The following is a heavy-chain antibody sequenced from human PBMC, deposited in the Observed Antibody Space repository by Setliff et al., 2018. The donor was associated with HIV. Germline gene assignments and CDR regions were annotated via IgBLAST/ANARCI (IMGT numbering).Heavy chain of an antibody. CDR2: IRYDGSYR. J-gene: IGHJ3*02. CDR1: GFTFICYG. CDR3: AKMHTAMDPDTFDI. Sequence: GGSLRLSCAVSGFTFICYGMYWVRQAPGKGLEWVAFIRYDGSYRYYVDSVKGRFTISRDNSKNTMFLQMNSLRVEDTAIYYCAKMHTAMDPDTFDIWGQGTMVTVSS. D-gene: IGHD5-18*01. V-gene: IGHV3-30*02.